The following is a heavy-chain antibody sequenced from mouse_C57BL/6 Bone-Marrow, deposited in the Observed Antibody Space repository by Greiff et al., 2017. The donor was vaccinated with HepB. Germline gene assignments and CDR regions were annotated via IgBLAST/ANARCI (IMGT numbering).Heavy chain of an antibody. Sequence: EVQLQESGGGLVQPGGSMKLSCVASGFTFSNYWMNWVRQSPEKGLEWVAQIRLKSDNYATHYAESVKGRFTISRDDSKSSVYLQMNNLRAEDTGIYYCTGGGGSRLFAYWGQGTLVTVSA. CDR2: IRLKSDNYAT. D-gene: IGHD1-1*01. CDR1: GFTFSNYW. J-gene: IGHJ3*01. CDR3: TGGGGSRLFAY. V-gene: IGHV6-3*01.